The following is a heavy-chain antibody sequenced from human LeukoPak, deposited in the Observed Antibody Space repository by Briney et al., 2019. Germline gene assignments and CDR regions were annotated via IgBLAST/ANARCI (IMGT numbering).Heavy chain of an antibody. J-gene: IGHJ4*02. CDR1: GFTFSSYS. V-gene: IGHV3-21*01. CDR3: ARVGLIVATSTGDY. D-gene: IGHD5-12*01. CDR2: ISSSSSYI. Sequence: GGSLRLSCAASGFTFSSYSMNWVRQAPGKGLEWVSSISSSSSYIYYADSVKGRFTISRDNAKNSLYLQMNSLRAEDTAVYYCARVGLIVATSTGDYWGQGTLVTVSS.